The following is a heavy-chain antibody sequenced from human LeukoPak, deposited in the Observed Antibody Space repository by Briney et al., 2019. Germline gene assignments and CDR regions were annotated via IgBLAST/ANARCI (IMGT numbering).Heavy chain of an antibody. CDR3: AGELFDY. V-gene: IGHV3-48*03. J-gene: IGHJ4*02. CDR2: ISRSGSTI. Sequence: GGSLRLSCAASGFTFSSYEMNWVRQAPGKGLEWVSYISRSGSTIYYADSVKGRFTISRDNAKNSLYLQMNSLRAEDTAVYYCAGELFDYWGQGTLVTVSS. CDR1: GFTFSSYE.